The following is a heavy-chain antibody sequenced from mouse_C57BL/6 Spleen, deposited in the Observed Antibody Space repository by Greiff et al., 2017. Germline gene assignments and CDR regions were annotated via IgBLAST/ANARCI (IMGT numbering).Heavy chain of an antibody. V-gene: IGHV1-15*01. J-gene: IGHJ4*01. Sequence: QVQLQQSGAELVRPGASVTLSCKASGYTFTDYEMHWVKQTPVHGLEWIGAIDPETGGTAYNQKFKGKAILTADKSSSTAYMELRSLTSEDSAVYYCTSPDPYYAMDYWGQGTSVTVSS. CDR3: TSPDPYYAMDY. CDR1: GYTFTDYE. CDR2: IDPETGGT.